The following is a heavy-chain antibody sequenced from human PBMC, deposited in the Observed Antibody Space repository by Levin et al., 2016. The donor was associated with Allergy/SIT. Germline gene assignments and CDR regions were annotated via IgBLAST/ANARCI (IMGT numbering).Heavy chain of an antibody. D-gene: IGHD5-12*01. CDR1: GVSFNDYN. CDR3: AAIGYSAFDFDY. Sequence: SETLSLTCAVYGVSFNDYNWSWIRQSPGKGLEWIGQINHRENIDFNPSLKSRVTMSVDTSKNQISLKLASVTAADTAVYYCAAIGYSAFDFDYWGQGSPVTVSS. V-gene: IGHV4-34*01. J-gene: IGHJ4*02. CDR2: INHRENI.